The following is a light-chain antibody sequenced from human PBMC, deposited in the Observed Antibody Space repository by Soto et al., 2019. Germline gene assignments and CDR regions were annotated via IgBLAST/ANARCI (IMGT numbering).Light chain of an antibody. CDR2: GAS. V-gene: IGKV3-20*01. CDR3: QRYGSSSWT. J-gene: IGKJ1*01. CDR1: QSVSSSY. Sequence: EIVLTQSPGTLSLSPGERATLSCRASQSVSSSYLAWYQQKPGQAPRLLISGASSRATGIPDRFSGSGSGTDFTLTISRLEPEDFAVYYCQRYGSSSWTCGQGTKVEIK.